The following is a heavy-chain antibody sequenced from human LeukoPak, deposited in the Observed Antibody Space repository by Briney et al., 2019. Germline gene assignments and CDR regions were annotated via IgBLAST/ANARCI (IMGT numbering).Heavy chain of an antibody. D-gene: IGHD6-19*01. V-gene: IGHV4-34*01. CDR2: VHHSGMT. Sequence: PSETLSLTCTVYGGSFTSEYWTWIRQPPGKGLEWIGEVHHSGMTNYKPSLRSRVTISLDTSKNQFSLNLASVTAADTAVYYCARGISLGWVDYWGQGTLVTVSS. CDR3: ARGISLGWVDY. J-gene: IGHJ4*02. CDR1: GGSFTSEY.